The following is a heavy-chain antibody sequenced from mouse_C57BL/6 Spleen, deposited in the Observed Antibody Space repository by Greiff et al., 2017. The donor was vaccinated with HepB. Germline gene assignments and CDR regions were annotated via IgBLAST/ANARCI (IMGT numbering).Heavy chain of an antibody. CDR1: GFTFSSYA. CDR2: ISSGGDYI. CDR3: TRGDYGSSFYYAMDY. V-gene: IGHV5-9-1*02. Sequence: EVKVVESGEGLVKPGGSLKLSCAASGFTFSSYAMSWVRQTPEKRLEWVAYISSGGDYIYYADTVKGRFTISRDNARNTLYLQMSSLKSEDTAMYYCTRGDYGSSFYYAMDYWGQGTSVTVSS. J-gene: IGHJ4*01. D-gene: IGHD1-1*01.